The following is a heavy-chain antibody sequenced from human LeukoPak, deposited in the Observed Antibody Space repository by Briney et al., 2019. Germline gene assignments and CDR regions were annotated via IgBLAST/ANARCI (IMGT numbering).Heavy chain of an antibody. V-gene: IGHV3-23*01. J-gene: IGHJ4*02. CDR1: GFTFGSYA. D-gene: IGHD3-9*01. Sequence: PGGSLRLSCAASGFTFGSYAMSWVRQAPGKGLEWVSSISGSGGDRYYAESVKGRFTISRDNSKNTLYLQMNSLRAEDTAVYYCAKDQYNDILTGYYYWGQGTLVTVSS. CDR3: AKDQYNDILTGYYY. CDR2: ISGSGGDR.